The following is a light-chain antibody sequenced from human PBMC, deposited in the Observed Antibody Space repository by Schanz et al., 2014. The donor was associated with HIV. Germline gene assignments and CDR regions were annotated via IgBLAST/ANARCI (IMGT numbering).Light chain of an antibody. J-gene: IGLJ3*02. V-gene: IGLV1-47*02. CDR3: QSFDSSLSGSV. Sequence: QSVLTQPPSASGTPGQRVTISCSGSSSNIGSNYVYWYQQLPGTAPKLLIYSHNERPSGVPDRFSGSKSGTSASLAITGLQAEDEADYYCQSFDSSLSGSVFGGGTKVTVL. CDR1: SSNIGSNY. CDR2: SHN.